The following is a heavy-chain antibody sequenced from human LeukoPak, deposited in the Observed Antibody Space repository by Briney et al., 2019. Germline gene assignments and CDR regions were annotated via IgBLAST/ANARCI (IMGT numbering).Heavy chain of an antibody. V-gene: IGHV3-23*01. CDR3: AKVGSWVGAFDI. D-gene: IGHD3-10*01. Sequence: GGSLRLSCAASGFTFSSYAMSWVRQAPGKGLEWVSAISGSGGSTYYADSVKGRFTISRDNSKNTLYLQMNSLRAEDTAVYYWAKVGSWVGAFDIWGQGQWSPSLQ. CDR2: ISGSGGST. CDR1: GFTFSSYA. J-gene: IGHJ3*02.